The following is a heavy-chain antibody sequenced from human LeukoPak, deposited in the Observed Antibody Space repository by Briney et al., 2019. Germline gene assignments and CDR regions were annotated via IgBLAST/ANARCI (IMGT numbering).Heavy chain of an antibody. D-gene: IGHD1-1*01. CDR3: AKAGIGADGAGFLCEY. Sequence: GGSLTLSCAASGFTFSDYAMSWVRQAPGKGLEWVSTASYYVGKQYHADSVRGRFTVSRDNSRNTVSLQMSSLRVEDTGIYYCAKAGIGADGAGFLCEYWGQGTQVTVSS. J-gene: IGHJ4*02. CDR1: GFTFSDYA. CDR2: ASYYVGKQ. V-gene: IGHV3-23*01.